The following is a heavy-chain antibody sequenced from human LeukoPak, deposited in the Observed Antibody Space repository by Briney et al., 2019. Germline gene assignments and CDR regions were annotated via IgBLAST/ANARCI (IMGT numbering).Heavy chain of an antibody. J-gene: IGHJ4*02. CDR1: GFTFSSYA. V-gene: IGHV3-30-3*01. CDR2: ISYDGSNT. Sequence: PGRSLRLSCAASGFTFSSYAMHWVRQAPGKGLEWVAVISYDGSNTYYAHSVKGRFTISRDKSKNTLYLQMSSLRAEDTAVYYCAKDVRTIIAVAGTFDDWGQGTLVTVSS. CDR3: AKDVRTIIAVAGTFDD. D-gene: IGHD6-19*01.